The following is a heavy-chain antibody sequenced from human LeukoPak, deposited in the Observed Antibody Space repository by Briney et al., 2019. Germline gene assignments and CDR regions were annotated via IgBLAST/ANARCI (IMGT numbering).Heavy chain of an antibody. J-gene: IGHJ6*02. Sequence: GGSLRLSCAASGFTFSSYEMNWVRQAPEKGLEWVSYISSSGSTIYYADSVKGRFTISRDNAKNSLYLQMNSLRAEDTAVYYCARDHDYDSSGYYYMKYYYYYGMDVWGQGTTVTVSS. D-gene: IGHD3-22*01. CDR2: ISSSGSTI. CDR1: GFTFSSYE. CDR3: ARDHDYDSSGYYYMKYYYYYGMDV. V-gene: IGHV3-48*03.